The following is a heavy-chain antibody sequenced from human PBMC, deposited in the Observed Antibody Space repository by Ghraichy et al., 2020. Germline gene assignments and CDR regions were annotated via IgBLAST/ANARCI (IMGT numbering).Heavy chain of an antibody. J-gene: IGHJ5*02. V-gene: IGHV3-11*01. CDR1: GFTFSDYY. D-gene: IGHD1-14*01. Sequence: GESLNISCAASGFTFSDYYMSWIRQAPGKGLEWVSYISSSGSTIYYADSVKGRFTISRDNAKNSLYLQMNSLRAEDTAVYYCARAQVSGRPNWFDPWGQGTLVTVSS. CDR3: ARAQVSGRPNWFDP. CDR2: ISSSGSTI.